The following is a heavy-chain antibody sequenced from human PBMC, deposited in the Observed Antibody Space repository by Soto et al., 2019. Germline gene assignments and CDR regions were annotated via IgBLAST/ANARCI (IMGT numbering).Heavy chain of an antibody. Sequence: PSETLSLTCAVYGGSFSGYYWSWIRQPPGKGLEWIGEINHSGSTNYNPSLKSRVTISVDTSKNQFSLKLSSVTAADTAVYYCARATGYCSSTSCYDFDYWGQGTLVTVSS. CDR3: ARATGYCSSTSCYDFDY. CDR1: GGSFSGYY. CDR2: INHSGST. J-gene: IGHJ4*02. D-gene: IGHD2-2*01. V-gene: IGHV4-34*01.